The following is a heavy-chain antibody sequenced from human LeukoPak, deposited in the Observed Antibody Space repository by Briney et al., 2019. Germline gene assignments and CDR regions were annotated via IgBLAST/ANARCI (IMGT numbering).Heavy chain of an antibody. V-gene: IGHV4-30-2*01. CDR3: ARFRDSSGYYYYFDY. D-gene: IGHD6-19*01. Sequence: PSQTLSLTCSVSDGSISSGDYYWSWIRQPPGKGLEWIGYISHSGSSYYSPSLNSRVTISVGRSKSQFSLQLSSVTAADTAVYYCARFRDSSGYYYYFDYWGQGTLVTVSS. J-gene: IGHJ4*02. CDR1: DGSISSGDYY. CDR2: ISHSGSS.